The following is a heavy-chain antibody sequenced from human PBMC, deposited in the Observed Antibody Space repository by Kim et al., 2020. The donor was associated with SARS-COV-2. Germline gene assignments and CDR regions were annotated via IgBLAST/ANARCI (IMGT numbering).Heavy chain of an antibody. J-gene: IGHJ4*02. CDR1: GYTFTGYY. CDR3: ATERGIYGSGSYGLFDY. D-gene: IGHD3-10*01. V-gene: IGHV1-2*02. CDR2: INPNSGGT. Sequence: ASVKVSCKASGYTFTGYYMHWVRQAPGQGLEWMGWINPNSGGTNYAQKFQGRVTMTRDTSISTAYMELSRLRSDDTAVYYCATERGIYGSGSYGLFDYWGQGTLVIVSS.